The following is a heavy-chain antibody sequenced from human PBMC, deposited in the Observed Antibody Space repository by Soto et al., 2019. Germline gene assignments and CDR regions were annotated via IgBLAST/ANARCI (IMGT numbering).Heavy chain of an antibody. D-gene: IGHD3-3*01. CDR2: ISAYNGNT. CDR3: ARAPLAESITIFGVVIIPWLDY. J-gene: IGHJ4*02. V-gene: IGHV1-18*01. CDR1: GYTFTSYG. Sequence: ASVKVSCKASGYTFTSYGISWVRQAPGQGLEWTGWISAYNGNTNYAQKLQGRVTMTTDTSTSTAYMELRSLRSDDTAVYYCARAPLAESITIFGVVIIPWLDYWGQGTLVTVSS.